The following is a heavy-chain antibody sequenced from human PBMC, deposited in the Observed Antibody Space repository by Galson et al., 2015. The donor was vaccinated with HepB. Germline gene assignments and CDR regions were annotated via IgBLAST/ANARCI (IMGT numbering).Heavy chain of an antibody. D-gene: IGHD1-26*01. CDR2: ISSYGKTI. J-gene: IGHJ5*02. Sequence: SLRLSCAASGFTFSGYWMHWVRQPPGKGLMWVSRISSYGKTIHYADSVKGRFTISRDNAKNMLYLQMNSLRVEDTAVYYCVRDREAGWLDPWGQGTLVAVSS. CDR1: GFTFSGYW. V-gene: IGHV3-74*01. CDR3: VRDREAGWLDP.